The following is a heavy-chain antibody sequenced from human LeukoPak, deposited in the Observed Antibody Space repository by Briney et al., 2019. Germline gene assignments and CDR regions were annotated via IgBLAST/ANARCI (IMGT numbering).Heavy chain of an antibody. CDR2: INHSGST. CDR1: GGSFSGYY. Sequence: SETLSLTCAVYGGSFSGYYWSWIRQPPGMGLEWIGEINHSGSTNYNPSLKSRVTISVDTSKNQFSLKLSSVTAADTAVYYCARVGLGYCSSTSCPKDAFDIWGQGTMVTVSS. D-gene: IGHD2-2*01. V-gene: IGHV4-34*01. CDR3: ARVGLGYCSSTSCPKDAFDI. J-gene: IGHJ3*02.